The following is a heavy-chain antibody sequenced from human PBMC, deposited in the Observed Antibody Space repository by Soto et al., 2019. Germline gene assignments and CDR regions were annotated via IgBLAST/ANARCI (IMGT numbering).Heavy chain of an antibody. CDR2: INHSGST. J-gene: IGHJ6*03. CDR1: GGSFSGYY. V-gene: IGHV4-34*01. D-gene: IGHD3-16*02. Sequence: PSETLSLTCAVYGGSFSGYYWSWIRQPPGKGLEWIGEINHSGSTNYNPSLKSRVTISVDTSKNQFSLKLSSVSAADTAVYYCARGAYDYIWGSYRHYYMDVWGKGTTVTVSS. CDR3: ARGAYDYIWGSYRHYYMDV.